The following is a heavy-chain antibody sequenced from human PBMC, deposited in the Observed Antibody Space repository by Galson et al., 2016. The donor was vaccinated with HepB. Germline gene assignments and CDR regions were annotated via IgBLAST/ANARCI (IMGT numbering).Heavy chain of an antibody. D-gene: IGHD2-2*01. J-gene: IGHJ6*02. CDR1: GYTFTRYRYG. CDR3: ARGEHLVEVPTTMPGPYYYYGMDV. CDR2: ISPYKGNR. Sequence: SVKVSCKASGYTFTRYRYGISWVRQAPGQGLEWMGWISPYKGNRNYAQKFQGRVTMTTDKSTSTAYMELRSLRSDDTAVYYCARGEHLVEVPTTMPGPYYYYGMDVWGQGSTVTVSS. V-gene: IGHV1-18*01.